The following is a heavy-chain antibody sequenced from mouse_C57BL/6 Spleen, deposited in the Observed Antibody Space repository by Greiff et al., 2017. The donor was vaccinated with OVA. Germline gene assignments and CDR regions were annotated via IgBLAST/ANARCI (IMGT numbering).Heavy chain of an antibody. CDR3: ASGVYGDYYYFDY. D-gene: IGHD2-13*01. Sequence: VQLQQSGAELVRPGASVKLSCKASGYTFTDYYINWVKQRPGQGLEWIARIYPGSGNTYYNEKFKGKATLTAEKSSSTAYMQLSSLTSEDSAVYFCASGVYGDYYYFDYWGQGTTLTVSS. J-gene: IGHJ2*01. CDR1: GYTFTDYY. CDR2: IYPGSGNT. V-gene: IGHV1-76*01.